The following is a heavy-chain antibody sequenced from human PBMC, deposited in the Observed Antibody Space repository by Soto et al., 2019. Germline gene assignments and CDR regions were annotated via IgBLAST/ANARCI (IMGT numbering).Heavy chain of an antibody. D-gene: IGHD1-7*01. Sequence: GGSLRLSCAASGFTFSSYGMHWVRQAPGKGLEWVAVISYDGSNKYYADSVKGRFTISRDNSKNTLYLQMNSLRAEDTATYYCARGTPTPGLDTWGRGTTVTVSS. J-gene: IGHJ6*02. CDR3: ARGTPTPGLDT. CDR1: GFTFSSYG. V-gene: IGHV3-30*03. CDR2: ISYDGSNK.